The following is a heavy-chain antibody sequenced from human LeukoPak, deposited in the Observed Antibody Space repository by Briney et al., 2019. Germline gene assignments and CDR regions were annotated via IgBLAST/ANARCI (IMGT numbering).Heavy chain of an antibody. CDR3: ARRVGGYSYGYPFYFDY. D-gene: IGHD5-18*01. Sequence: GGSLRLSCAASGFTFSGYWMSWVRQAPGKGLEWVANIKQDGSEKYYVDSVKGRFTISRDNAKNSLYLQMNSLRAGDTAVYYCARRVGGYSYGYPFYFDYWGQGTLVTVSS. CDR1: GFTFSGYW. CDR2: IKQDGSEK. V-gene: IGHV3-7*01. J-gene: IGHJ4*02.